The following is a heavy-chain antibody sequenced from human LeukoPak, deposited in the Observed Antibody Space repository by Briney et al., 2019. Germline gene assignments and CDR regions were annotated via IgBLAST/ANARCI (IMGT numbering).Heavy chain of an antibody. Sequence: GRSLRLSCAASAFTFTSNSMNWVRQAQGKWLEWVSSIISSSSYIYYADSVKGRYTTATHNSKNTVYLQMGSLGVEETAVYYCARGLFLSGYLGAFDLWGQGTVVTVS. D-gene: IGHD3-22*01. J-gene: IGHJ3*01. CDR2: IISSSSYI. CDR3: ARGLFLSGYLGAFDL. V-gene: IGHV3-21*04. CDR1: AFTFTSNS.